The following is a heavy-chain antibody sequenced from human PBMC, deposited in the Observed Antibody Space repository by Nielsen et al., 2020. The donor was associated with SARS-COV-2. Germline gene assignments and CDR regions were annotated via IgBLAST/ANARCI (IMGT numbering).Heavy chain of an antibody. J-gene: IGHJ4*02. D-gene: IGHD5-12*01. CDR1: GFTFSSYA. V-gene: IGHV3-30*04. CDR2: ISYDGSNK. Sequence: SLKISCAASGFTFSSYAMHWVRQAPGKGLEWVAVISYDGSNKYYADSVKGRFTISRDNSKNTLYLQMNSLRAEDTAVYYCARDGGGYIDYWGQGTLVTVSS. CDR3: ARDGGGYIDY.